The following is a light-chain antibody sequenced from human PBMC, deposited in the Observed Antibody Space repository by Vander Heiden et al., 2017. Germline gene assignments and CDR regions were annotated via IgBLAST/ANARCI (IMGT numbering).Light chain of an antibody. CDR1: QGIGSS. CDR3: QQQNSYPFS. J-gene: IGKJ5*01. V-gene: IGKV1-9*01. CDR2: AAS. Sequence: DVPLTQSPSFLSASLGDRVTITCRASQGIGSSLAWSHQKPGKAPKLLIYAASTLQIGVPPRFSGSGSGTEFTLTISSLQPEDLGTYYCQQQNSYPFSFGQGTQLHIK.